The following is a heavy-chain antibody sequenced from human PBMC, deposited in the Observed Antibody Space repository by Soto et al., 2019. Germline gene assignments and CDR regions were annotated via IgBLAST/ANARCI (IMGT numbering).Heavy chain of an antibody. V-gene: IGHV3-23*01. CDR2: ITADGGGT. Sequence: PGGSLRLSCTASGFTFRSYIMNWVRQAPGKGLEWISTITADGGGTFYADSVKGRFTITRDNSKDTLYLQMDNLRAEDTALYYCTRDRGGSGWPERDCWGQGTQVTVSS. J-gene: IGHJ4*02. CDR1: GFTFRSYI. CDR3: TRDRGGSGWPERDC. D-gene: IGHD6-19*01.